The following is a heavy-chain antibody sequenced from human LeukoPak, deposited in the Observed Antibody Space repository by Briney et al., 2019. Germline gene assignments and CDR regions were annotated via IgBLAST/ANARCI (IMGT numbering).Heavy chain of an antibody. CDR3: AKRDTSGSYYFDS. V-gene: IGHV3-23*01. CDR1: GFTFSIYA. D-gene: IGHD3-22*01. J-gene: IGHJ4*02. Sequence: GGSLRLSCAASGFTFSIYAMSWVRQAPGKGLEWVSTFSKSGTTTYYPDSMKGRLTISRDNSKNTLYLQMNSLRAEDTAVYYCAKRDTSGSYYFDSWGQGTQVTVSS. CDR2: FSKSGTTT.